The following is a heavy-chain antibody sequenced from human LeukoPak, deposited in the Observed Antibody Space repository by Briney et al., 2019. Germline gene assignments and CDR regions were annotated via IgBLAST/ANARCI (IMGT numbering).Heavy chain of an antibody. V-gene: IGHV4-39*01. Sequence: SETLSLTCIVSGGSISSSSYYWGWIRQPPGKGLEWIGSIYYSGSTYYNPSLKSRVTISVDTSKNQFSLKLSSVTAADTAVYYCARIQAPYYDFWSGYYENYMDVWGKGTTVTVSS. D-gene: IGHD3-3*01. CDR2: IYYSGST. CDR3: ARIQAPYYDFWSGYYENYMDV. CDR1: GGSISSSSYY. J-gene: IGHJ6*03.